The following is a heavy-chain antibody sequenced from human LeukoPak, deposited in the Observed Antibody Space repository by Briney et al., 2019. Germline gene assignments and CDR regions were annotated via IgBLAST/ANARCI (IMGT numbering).Heavy chain of an antibody. D-gene: IGHD1-1*01. J-gene: IGHJ4*02. V-gene: IGHV3-15*01. Sequence: GGSLRLSCAASGFTFSNAWMSWVRQAPGKGLEWVGRIKSKTDGGTTDYAAPVKGRFTISRDDSKNTLYLQMNSLKTEDTAVYYCTTEEDSVLPTTDYWGQGTLVTVSS. CDR1: GFTFSNAW. CDR3: TTEEDSVLPTTDY. CDR2: IKSKTDGGTT.